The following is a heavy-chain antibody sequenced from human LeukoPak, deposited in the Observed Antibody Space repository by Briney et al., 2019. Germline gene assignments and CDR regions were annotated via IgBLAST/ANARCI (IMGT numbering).Heavy chain of an antibody. CDR2: ISAYNGNT. J-gene: IGHJ6*02. CDR1: GYTFTSYD. D-gene: IGHD3-3*01. Sequence: ASVQVSCQTSGYTFTSYDISWVRQAPGQGLEWMGWISAYNGNTNYAQKLQGRVTMTTDTSTSTAYMELRSLRSDDTAVYYCARRSGITIFGVAEDYYYGMDVWGQGTTVTVSS. CDR3: ARRSGITIFGVAEDYYYGMDV. V-gene: IGHV1-18*01.